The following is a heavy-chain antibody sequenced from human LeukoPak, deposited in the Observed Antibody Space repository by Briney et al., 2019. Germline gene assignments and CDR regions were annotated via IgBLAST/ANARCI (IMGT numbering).Heavy chain of an antibody. CDR3: ATGRTKWDLLNY. Sequence: ASVKVSCKVSGYTLTELSLHWVRQAPGKGLEWMGGLDPEDGEMIYSQKFQGRVTMTEDTSTDIAYMEMSSLRPEDTAVYYCATGRTKWDLLNYWGQGTLVTVSS. J-gene: IGHJ4*02. CDR2: LDPEDGEM. V-gene: IGHV1-24*01. D-gene: IGHD1-26*01. CDR1: GYTLTELS.